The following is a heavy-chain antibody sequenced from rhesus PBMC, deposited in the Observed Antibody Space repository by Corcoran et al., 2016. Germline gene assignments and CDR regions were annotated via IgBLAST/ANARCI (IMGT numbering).Heavy chain of an antibody. Sequence: LQLQESGPGLVKPSETLSVTCAVSGGSISSNSWMSWVRQAPGEGRDWVGRIINKADGGPAAYAESVKGRFTISRDDSKNTLYLQMNSLKTEDTAVYYCARDYRAESSWGQGVLVTVSS. CDR3: ARDYRAESS. J-gene: IGHJ4*01. V-gene: IGHV3-16*02. D-gene: IGHD1-1-1*01. CDR1: GGSISSNSW. CDR2: IINKADGGPA.